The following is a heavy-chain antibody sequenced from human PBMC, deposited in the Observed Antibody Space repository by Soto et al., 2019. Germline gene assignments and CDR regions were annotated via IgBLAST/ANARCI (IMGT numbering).Heavy chain of an antibody. J-gene: IGHJ4*02. D-gene: IGHD1-26*01. CDR3: ARERQRGSSGGFDY. CDR2: IIPIFGTA. Sequence: QVQLVQSGAGVKKPGSSVRVSCKASGGTFSSYAISWVRQAPGQGLEWMGGIIPIFGTANYAQNCQRRVTIPASESASTAYMEPSSLSSEDTAVYYCARERQRGSSGGFDYWGQGTLATVS. CDR1: GGTFSSYA. V-gene: IGHV1-69*01.